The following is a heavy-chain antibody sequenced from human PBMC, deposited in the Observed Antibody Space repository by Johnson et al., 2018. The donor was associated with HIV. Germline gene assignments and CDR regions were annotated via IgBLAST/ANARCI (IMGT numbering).Heavy chain of an antibody. CDR2: ISYDGSNK. V-gene: IGHV3-30*03. J-gene: IGHJ3*02. D-gene: IGHD3-22*01. CDR1: GFTFSSYG. Sequence: QVLLVESGGGVVQPGRSLRLSCAASGFTFSSYGMHWVRQAPGKGLEWVAVISYDGSNKYYADSVKGRFTISRDNAKNTLYLQINSLRAEDTAVYYCARDSYYDSSGYYSPPHDAFDIWGQGTMVTVSS. CDR3: ARDSYYDSSGYYSPPHDAFDI.